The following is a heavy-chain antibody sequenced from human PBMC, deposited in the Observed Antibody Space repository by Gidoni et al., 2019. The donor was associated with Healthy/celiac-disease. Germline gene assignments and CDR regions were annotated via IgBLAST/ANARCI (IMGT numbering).Heavy chain of an antibody. J-gene: IGHJ5*02. V-gene: IGHV5-51*01. CDR3: ARRGKASGSYYWFDP. CDR2: IYPGDSDT. Sequence: EVQLVQSGAEVKKPGASLKISCKGSGYSFTSYWIGWVRQMPGKGLEGMGIIYPGDSDTRYSPSFQGQVTISADKSISTAYLQWSSLKASDTAMYYCARRGKASGSYYWFDPWGQGTLVTVSS. D-gene: IGHD1-26*01. CDR1: GYSFTSYW.